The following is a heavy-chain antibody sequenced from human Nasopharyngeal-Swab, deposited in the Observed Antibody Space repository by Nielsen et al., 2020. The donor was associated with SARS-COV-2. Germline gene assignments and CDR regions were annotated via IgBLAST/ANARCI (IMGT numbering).Heavy chain of an antibody. Sequence: VRQAPGKGLEWVSAISGSGGSTYYADSVKGRFTISRDNSKNTLYLQMNSLRAEDTAVYYCVKTDSIGVRHQFDYWGQGTLVTVSS. D-gene: IGHD4-11*01. V-gene: IGHV3-23*01. J-gene: IGHJ4*02. CDR3: VKTDSIGVRHQFDY. CDR2: ISGSGGST.